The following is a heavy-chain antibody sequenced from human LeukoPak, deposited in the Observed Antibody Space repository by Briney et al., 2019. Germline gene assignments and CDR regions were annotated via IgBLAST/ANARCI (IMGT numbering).Heavy chain of an antibody. Sequence: SETLSLTCAVYGGSFSGYYWSWIRQPPGKGLEWIGEINHSGSTNYNPSLKSRVTISVDTSKNQFSLKLSSVTAADTAVYYCARGQDVTYYFDYRGQGTLVTVSS. V-gene: IGHV4-34*01. CDR3: ARGQDVTYYFDY. J-gene: IGHJ4*02. CDR2: INHSGST. CDR1: GGSFSGYY. D-gene: IGHD3-16*01.